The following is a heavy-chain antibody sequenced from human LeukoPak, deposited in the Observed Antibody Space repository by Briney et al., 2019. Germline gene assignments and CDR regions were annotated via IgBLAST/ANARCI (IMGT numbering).Heavy chain of an antibody. CDR3: ARVLAVADENWFDP. J-gene: IGHJ5*02. D-gene: IGHD6-19*01. V-gene: IGHV3-23*01. CDR2: ISGSGGST. CDR1: GFTFSSYA. Sequence: PGGSLRLSCAASGFTFSSYAMSWVRQAPGKGLEWVSAISGSGGSTYYADSVKGRFTISRDNSKNTLYLQMNSLRAEDTAVYYCARVLAVADENWFDPWGQGTLVTVSS.